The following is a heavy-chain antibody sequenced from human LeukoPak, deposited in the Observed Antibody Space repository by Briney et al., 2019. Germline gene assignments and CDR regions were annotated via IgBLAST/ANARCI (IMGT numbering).Heavy chain of an antibody. CDR1: SGSISSYY. CDR3: AREYSSGWSRGFDY. J-gene: IGHJ4*02. Sequence: SETLSLTCTVSSGSISSYYWSWIRQPAAKGLEWIGRIYTSGSTNYNPSLKSRVTMSVDTSKNQFSLKLSSVTAADTAVYYCAREYSSGWSRGFDYWGQGTLVTVSS. V-gene: IGHV4-4*07. D-gene: IGHD6-19*01. CDR2: IYTSGST.